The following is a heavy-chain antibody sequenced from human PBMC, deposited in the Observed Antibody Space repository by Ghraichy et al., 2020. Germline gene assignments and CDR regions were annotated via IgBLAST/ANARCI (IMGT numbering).Heavy chain of an antibody. CDR2: IYTIGSA. Sequence: SETLSLTCTVSGGSISSYYWSWIRQPPGKGLEWIGLIYTIGSANYNPSLKGRVTLSVDTSKNQFSLKLTSMTAADTAVYYCARDHPPAIWGQGTMVTVSS. CDR1: GGSISSYY. CDR3: ARDHPPAI. V-gene: IGHV4-59*01. J-gene: IGHJ3*02.